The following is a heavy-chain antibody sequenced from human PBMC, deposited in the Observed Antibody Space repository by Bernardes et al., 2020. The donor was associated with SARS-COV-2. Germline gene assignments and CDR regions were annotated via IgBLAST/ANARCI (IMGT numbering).Heavy chain of an antibody. CDR2: IYSGGST. D-gene: IGHD3-22*01. J-gene: IGHJ3*02. CDR1: GFTVSSNY. V-gene: IGHV3-53*01. CDR3: ARASRYYYDSSGYYYWYAFDI. Sequence: GGSLRLSCAASGFTVSSNYMSWVRQAPGKGLEWVSVIYSGGSTYYADSVKGRFTISRDNSKNTLYLQMHSLRAEDTAVYYCARASRYYYDSSGYYYWYAFDIWGQGTMVTVSS.